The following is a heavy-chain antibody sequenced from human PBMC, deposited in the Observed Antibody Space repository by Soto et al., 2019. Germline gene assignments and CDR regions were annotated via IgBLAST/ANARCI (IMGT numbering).Heavy chain of an antibody. CDR1: GGSVSSGSYY. CDR2: IYYSGST. V-gene: IGHV4-61*01. J-gene: IGHJ6*02. Sequence: SETLSLTCTVSGGSVSSGSYYWSWIRQPPGKGLEWIGYIYYSGSTNYNPSLKSRVTISVDTSKNQFSLKLSSVTAADTAVYYCAREGGPYSSGWFRHYYYGMDVWGQGTTVTVSS. CDR3: AREGGPYSSGWFRHYYYGMDV. D-gene: IGHD6-19*01.